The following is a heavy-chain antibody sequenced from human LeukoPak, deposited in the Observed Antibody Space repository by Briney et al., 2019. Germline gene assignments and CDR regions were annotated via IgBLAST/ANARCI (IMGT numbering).Heavy chain of an antibody. CDR3: AKRKFERSGYHDY. V-gene: IGHV3-23*01. Sequence: PGGSLRLSCAASGFIFSDYSMSWVRQAPGKGLEWVSSITGSGVYSDYADSVKGRFTIFRDNSKNTLYLQMNSLRAEDTAVYYCAKRKFERSGYHDYWGQGTLVPVSS. D-gene: IGHD3-22*01. CDR2: ITGSGVYS. J-gene: IGHJ4*02. CDR1: GFIFSDYS.